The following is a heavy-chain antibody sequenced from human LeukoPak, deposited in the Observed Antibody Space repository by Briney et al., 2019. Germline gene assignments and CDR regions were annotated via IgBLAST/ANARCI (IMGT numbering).Heavy chain of an antibody. V-gene: IGHV4-30-4*08. Sequence: SETLSLTCTVSGGSISSGDYYWSWIRQPPGKGLEWIGYIYYSGSTYYNPSLKSRVTISVDTSKNQFSLKLSSVTAADTAVYYCARADGPHIDTNWFDPWGQGTLVTVSS. CDR2: IYYSGST. CDR1: GGSISSGDYY. J-gene: IGHJ5*02. CDR3: ARADGPHIDTNWFDP. D-gene: IGHD5-18*01.